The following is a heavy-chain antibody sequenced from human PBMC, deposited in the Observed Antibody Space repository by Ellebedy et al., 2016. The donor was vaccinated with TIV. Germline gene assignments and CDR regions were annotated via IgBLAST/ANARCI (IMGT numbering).Heavy chain of an antibody. CDR3: AKDSTRAARESFGFDY. CDR1: GFTFSSYA. J-gene: IGHJ4*02. D-gene: IGHD6-6*01. Sequence: GESLKISXAASGFTFSSYAMSWVRQAPGKGLEWVSAISGSGGSTYYADSVKGRFTISRDNSKNTLYLQMNSLRAEDTAVYYCAKDSTRAARESFGFDYWGQGTLVTVSS. CDR2: ISGSGGST. V-gene: IGHV3-23*01.